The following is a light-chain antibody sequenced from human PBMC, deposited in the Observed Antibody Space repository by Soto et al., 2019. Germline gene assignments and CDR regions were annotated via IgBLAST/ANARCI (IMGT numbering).Light chain of an antibody. CDR3: MQASQFPYS. V-gene: IGKV2-24*01. CDR2: KVS. CDR1: QSLVLSDGNTF. J-gene: IGKJ2*03. Sequence: IVMTQTPLSSPVTLGQPASISCRSSQSLVLSDGNTFLTWLHQRPGQAPRLLIYKVSKRFSGVPDRFSGSWAGTEFTLRISRVEAEDVGLYFCMQASQFPYSFGQGTRLEIK.